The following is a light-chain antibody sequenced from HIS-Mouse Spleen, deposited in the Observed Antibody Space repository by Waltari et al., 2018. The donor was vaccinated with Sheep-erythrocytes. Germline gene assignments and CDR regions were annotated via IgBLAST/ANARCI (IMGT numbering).Light chain of an antibody. Sequence: QSALTQPRSVSGSPGQSVTISCTGTSSDVGGYNYVSWYQQHPGKAPRLMVYDVSKRPSGVPDRFAGSKSGTTASLTISGLQAEDEADYYCCSYAGSYNHVFATGTKLTVL. V-gene: IGLV2-11*01. CDR2: DVS. J-gene: IGLJ1*01. CDR3: CSYAGSYNHV. CDR1: SSDVGGYNY.